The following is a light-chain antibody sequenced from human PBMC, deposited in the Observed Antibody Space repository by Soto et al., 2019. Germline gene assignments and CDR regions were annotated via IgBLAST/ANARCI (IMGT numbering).Light chain of an antibody. CDR1: SSNIGSKS. J-gene: IGLJ3*02. CDR3: AAWDDSLSGPV. Sequence: QSVLTQPPSASGTPGQRVTISCSGSSSNIGSKSVNWYQQLPGTAPKLLIHSNSQRPSGVPDRFSGSKSGTSASLAISGRQSEDEADYYCAAWDDSLSGPVFGGGTQLTVL. CDR2: SNS. V-gene: IGLV1-44*01.